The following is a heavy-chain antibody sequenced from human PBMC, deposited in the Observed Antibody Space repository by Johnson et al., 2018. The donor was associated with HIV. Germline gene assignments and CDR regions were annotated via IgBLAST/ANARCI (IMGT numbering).Heavy chain of an antibody. V-gene: IGHV3-30-3*01. CDR3: ARDQGELRRTHAFDI. CDR2: ISYDGSNK. CDR1: GFTFNSYA. D-gene: IGHD1-14*01. Sequence: QVQLVESGGGVVQPGRSLRLSCAASGFTFNSYAMHWVRQAPGKGLEWVAVISYDGSNKYQKDSVKGRFTISRDNSKNTLYLQMNSLRVEDTAVYYCARDQGELRRTHAFDIWGQGTMVTVSS. J-gene: IGHJ3*02.